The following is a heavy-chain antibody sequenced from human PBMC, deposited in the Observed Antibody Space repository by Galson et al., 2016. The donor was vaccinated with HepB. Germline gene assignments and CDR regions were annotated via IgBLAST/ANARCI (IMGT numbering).Heavy chain of an antibody. V-gene: IGHV3-74*01. J-gene: IGHJ3*02. CDR3: ARESPTTAGAFDI. Sequence: SLRLSCAASAFTFTNYGMTWVRQAPGKGLVWVSRIHSDGSTTSYADSVKGRFTVSRDNAKNTLYMQMNSLRAEDTAVYYCARESPTTAGAFDIWGQGTMVTVSS. CDR2: IHSDGSTT. CDR1: AFTFTNYG. D-gene: IGHD4-17*01.